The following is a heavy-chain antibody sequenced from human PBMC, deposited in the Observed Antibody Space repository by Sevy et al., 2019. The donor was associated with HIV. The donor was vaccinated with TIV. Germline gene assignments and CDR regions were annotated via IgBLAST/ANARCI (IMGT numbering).Heavy chain of an antibody. CDR2: LNPSGGST. V-gene: IGHV1-46*02. D-gene: IGHD3-22*01. CDR3: ARVYYYDYSGPGY. Sequence: ASVKVSCKASGYNLNNYYMHWVRQAPGQGLEWMGLLNPSGGSTSYAQKFQGRVTMTRDTSTSTLHMELSSLRSEDTAVYYCARVYYYDYSGPGYWVQGTLVTVSS. CDR1: GYNLNNYY. J-gene: IGHJ4*02.